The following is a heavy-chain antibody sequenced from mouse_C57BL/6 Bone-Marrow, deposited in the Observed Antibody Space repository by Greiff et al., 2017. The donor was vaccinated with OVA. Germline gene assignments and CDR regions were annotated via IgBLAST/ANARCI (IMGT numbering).Heavy chain of an antibody. D-gene: IGHD4-1*01. J-gene: IGHJ1*03. CDR1: GFTFSSYA. CDR3: TKLTGTGWYFDV. CDR2: ISSGGDYI. Sequence: EVNLVESGEGLVKPGGSLKLSCAASGFTFSSYAMSWVRQTPEKRLEWVAYISSGGDYIYYADTVKGRVTISRDNARNTLYLQMSSLKSEDTAMYYCTKLTGTGWYFDVWGTGTTVTVSS. V-gene: IGHV5-9-1*02.